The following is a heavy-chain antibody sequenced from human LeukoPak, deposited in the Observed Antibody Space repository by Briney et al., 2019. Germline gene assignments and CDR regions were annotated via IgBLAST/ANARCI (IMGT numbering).Heavy chain of an antibody. CDR2: IYYSGST. D-gene: IGHD4-23*01. Sequence: SETLSLTCTVSGGSISSSSYYWGWIRQPPGKGLEWIGSIYYSGSTYCNPSLKSRVTISVDTSKNQFSLKLSSVTAADTAVYYCARRDYGGNSGRDYWGLGTLVTVSS. V-gene: IGHV4-39*01. CDR1: GGSISSSSYY. CDR3: ARRDYGGNSGRDY. J-gene: IGHJ4*02.